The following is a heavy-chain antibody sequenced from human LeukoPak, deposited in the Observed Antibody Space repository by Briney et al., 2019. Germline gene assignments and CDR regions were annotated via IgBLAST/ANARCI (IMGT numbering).Heavy chain of an antibody. D-gene: IGHD3-16*02. Sequence: GGSLRLSCAASGFTVSSNYMSWVRQAPGRGLEWVSVIYSGGSTYYADSVKGRFTISRDNSKNALYLQMNSLRAEDTAVYYCARHGSLGGYFDYWGQGTLVTVSS. V-gene: IGHV3-66*04. CDR1: GFTVSSNY. CDR2: IYSGGST. J-gene: IGHJ4*02. CDR3: ARHGSLGGYFDY.